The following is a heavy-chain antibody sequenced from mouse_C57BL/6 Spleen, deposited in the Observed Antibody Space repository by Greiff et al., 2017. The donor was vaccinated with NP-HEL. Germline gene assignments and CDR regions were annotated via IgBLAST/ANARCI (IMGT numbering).Heavy chain of an antibody. CDR3: ARGATVVAYYFDY. CDR1: GYTFTNYW. CDR2: IYPGGGYT. V-gene: IGHV1-63*01. D-gene: IGHD1-1*01. J-gene: IGHJ2*01. Sequence: VQLQQSGAELVRPGTSVKMSCKASGYTFTNYWIGWAKQRPGHGLEWIGDIYPGGGYTNYNEKFKGKATLTADKSSSTAYMQFSSLTSEDSAIYYCARGATVVAYYFDYWGQGTTLTVSS.